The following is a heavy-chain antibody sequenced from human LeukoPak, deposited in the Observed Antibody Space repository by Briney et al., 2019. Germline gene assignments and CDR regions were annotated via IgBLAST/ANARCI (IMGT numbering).Heavy chain of an antibody. J-gene: IGHJ4*02. Sequence: GGSLRLSCAGSGFFVGNNHLAWVRQAPGQGLECVSTIYNSGDTFFADSVKGRFTISRDNSRNTVYLQMNNLRADDTAMYFCAGYGGSSLWGQGTLVTVSS. CDR1: GFFVGNNH. D-gene: IGHD2-15*01. CDR2: IYNSGDT. CDR3: AGYGGSSL. V-gene: IGHV3-66*01.